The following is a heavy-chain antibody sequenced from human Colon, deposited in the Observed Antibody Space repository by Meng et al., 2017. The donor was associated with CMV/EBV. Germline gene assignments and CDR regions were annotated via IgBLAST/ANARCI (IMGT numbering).Heavy chain of an antibody. V-gene: IGHV3-72*01. D-gene: IGHD1-26*01. CDR1: GFTFSKYW. CDR3: ARVRKGMVGQTTFDY. J-gene: IGHJ4*02. Sequence: GGSLRLSCATSGFTFSKYWMSWVRQAPGKGLEWVGRIRNKVNSYTTLYAASVEGRFTVSRDDSKNSVFLQMNSLKTEDTAVYYCARVRKGMVGQTTFDYWGQGTLVTVSS. CDR2: IRNKVNSYTT.